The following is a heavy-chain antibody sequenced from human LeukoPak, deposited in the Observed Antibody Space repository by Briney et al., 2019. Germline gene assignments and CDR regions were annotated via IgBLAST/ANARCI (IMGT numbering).Heavy chain of an antibody. D-gene: IGHD6-19*01. CDR3: AKATVAGYFGY. Sequence: GRSLRLSCAASGFTFDDYAMHWVRQAPGKGVEWVSGISWNSGSIGYADSVKGRFTISRDNAKNSLYLQMNSLRAEDTALYYCAKATVAGYFGYWGQGTLVTVSS. V-gene: IGHV3-9*01. J-gene: IGHJ4*02. CDR1: GFTFDDYA. CDR2: ISWNSGSI.